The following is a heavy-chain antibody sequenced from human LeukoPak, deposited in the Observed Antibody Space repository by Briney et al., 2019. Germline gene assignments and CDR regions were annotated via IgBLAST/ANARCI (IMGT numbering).Heavy chain of an antibody. Sequence: TGGSLRLSCAASGFTFSSYAMSWVRQAPGKGLEWVSAISGSGGSTYYADSVKGRFTISRDNSKNTLYLQMNSLRAEDTAVYYCARADGCEGVCFFDIWGQGTMVTVSS. D-gene: IGHD2-2*03. J-gene: IGHJ3*02. CDR3: ARADGCEGVCFFDI. CDR2: ISGSGGST. V-gene: IGHV3-23*01. CDR1: GFTFSSYA.